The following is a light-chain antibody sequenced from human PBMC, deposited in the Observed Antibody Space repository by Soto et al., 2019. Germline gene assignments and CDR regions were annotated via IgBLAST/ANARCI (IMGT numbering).Light chain of an antibody. J-gene: IGKJ5*01. CDR2: GAS. Sequence: EIVLTQSPGTLSLSPGERDTISCRASQSVSSSYLAWYQQKPGQAPRLLIYGASSRATGIPDRFSASGSGTDFTLTISGLEPEDFAVYYCQQYGSSLITFGQGTRLEIK. V-gene: IGKV3-20*01. CDR1: QSVSSSY. CDR3: QQYGSSLIT.